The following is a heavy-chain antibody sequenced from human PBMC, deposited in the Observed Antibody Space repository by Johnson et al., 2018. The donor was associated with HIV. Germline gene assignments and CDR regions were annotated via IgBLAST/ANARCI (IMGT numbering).Heavy chain of an antibody. CDR2: ISYDGSKK. CDR3: VTADRGSA. CDR1: GFTFSSSA. D-gene: IGHD1-26*01. J-gene: IGHJ3*01. V-gene: IGHV3-30*04. Sequence: QVQLVESGGGVVQPGRSLRLSCAASGFTFSSSAMHRVHQAPGKGLEWVAVISYDGSKKYYADSVQGRFTISRDNAKNSLYLQMNSLRDEDTAVYYCVTADRGSAWGQGTTVTVSS.